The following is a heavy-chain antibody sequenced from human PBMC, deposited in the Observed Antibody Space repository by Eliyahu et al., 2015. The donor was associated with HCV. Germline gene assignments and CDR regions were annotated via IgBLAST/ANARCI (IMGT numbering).Heavy chain of an antibody. CDR1: GITLSTYG. Sequence: QVQLVESGGGVVQPGESLRLSCAASGITLSTYGMHWVRQTPGKGPEWVAFIRFHGKDIYYADSVKGRFTISKDISKNTLYLQMNSLRAEDTAVYYCVTEHSSSQVFDHWGQGTLVTVSS. CDR2: IRFHGKDI. J-gene: IGHJ4*02. CDR3: VTEHSSSQVFDH. V-gene: IGHV3-30*02. D-gene: IGHD6-6*01.